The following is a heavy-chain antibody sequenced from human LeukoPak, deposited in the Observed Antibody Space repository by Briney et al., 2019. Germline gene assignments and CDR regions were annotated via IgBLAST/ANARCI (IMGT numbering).Heavy chain of an antibody. CDR2: IYYSGST. CDR3: ARDLIVPDAMTGSGSYSTDY. V-gene: IGHV4-59*01. Sequence: SETLSLTCPVSGGSISSYYWSWIRQPPGKGLEWIGYIYYSGSTNYNPSLKSRVTISVDTSKNQFSLKLSSVTAADTAVYYCARDLIVPDAMTGSGSYSTDYWGQGTLATVSS. J-gene: IGHJ4*02. D-gene: IGHD3-10*01. CDR1: GGSISSYY.